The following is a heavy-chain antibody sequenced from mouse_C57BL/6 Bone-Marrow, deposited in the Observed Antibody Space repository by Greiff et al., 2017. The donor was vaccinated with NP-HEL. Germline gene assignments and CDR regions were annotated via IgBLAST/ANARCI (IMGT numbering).Heavy chain of an antibody. Sequence: EVKLVESEGGLVQPGGSMKLSCTASGFTFSDYYMPWVRQVPEKGLEWVANINYDGGSTYYLASLKSRFIISTDNAKNILYLQMSSLKSEDTATDYCATDQNPAWFAYWGQGTLVTVSA. CDR3: ATDQNPAWFAY. J-gene: IGHJ3*01. V-gene: IGHV5-16*01. CDR2: INYDGGST. CDR1: GFTFSDYY.